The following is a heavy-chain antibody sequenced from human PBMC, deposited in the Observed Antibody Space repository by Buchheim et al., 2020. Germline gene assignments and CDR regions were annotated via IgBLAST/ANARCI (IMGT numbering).Heavy chain of an antibody. CDR3: ARDGVAAAGTTGRGMDV. D-gene: IGHD6-13*01. CDR2: IYHSGST. Sequence: QVQLQESGPGLVKPSGTLSLTCAVSGGSISSSNRWSWVRQPPGKGLEWIGEIYHSGSTNYNPSLKNRVTISVDKSKNQFSLKLSSVTAADTAVYYCARDGVAAAGTTGRGMDVWGQGTT. J-gene: IGHJ6*02. CDR1: GGSISSSNR. V-gene: IGHV4-4*02.